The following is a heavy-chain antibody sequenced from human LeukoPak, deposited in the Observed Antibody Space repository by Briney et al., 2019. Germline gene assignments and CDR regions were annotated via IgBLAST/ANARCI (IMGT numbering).Heavy chain of an antibody. Sequence: PGGSLRLSCAASGFTFSSYSMNWVRQAPGKGLEWVSYISGSSSTIYYADSVKGRFTISRDNAKNSLSLQMNSLRDEDTAVYYCARPSIKYQLDAFDFWGQGTMVTVSS. J-gene: IGHJ3*01. V-gene: IGHV3-48*02. CDR3: ARPSIKYQLDAFDF. CDR2: ISGSSSTI. CDR1: GFTFSSYS. D-gene: IGHD2-2*01.